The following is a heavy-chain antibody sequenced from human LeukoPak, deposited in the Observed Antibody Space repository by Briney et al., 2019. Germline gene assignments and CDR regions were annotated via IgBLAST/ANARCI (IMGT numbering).Heavy chain of an antibody. Sequence: GSLRLSCAASGFTFSVYWMSWVRQPPGKGLEWIGSICSGGNICSNPSLESRVTISVDSSRSHFFLQLTSVTAADTAVYFCARDGPWKSDYWGQGTLVTVSS. CDR2: ICSGGNI. CDR3: ARDGPWKSDY. J-gene: IGHJ4*02. V-gene: IGHV4-39*02. D-gene: IGHD1-1*01. CDR1: GFTFSVYW.